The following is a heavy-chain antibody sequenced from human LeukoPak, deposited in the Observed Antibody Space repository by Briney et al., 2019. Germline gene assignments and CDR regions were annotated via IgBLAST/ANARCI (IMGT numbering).Heavy chain of an antibody. CDR2: IKSKTDGGTT. J-gene: IGHJ6*03. V-gene: IGHV3-15*01. D-gene: IGHD3-3*01. Sequence: GGSLRLSCAASGFTFSNAWMSWVRQAPGKGLEWVGRIKSKTDGGTTDYAAPVKGRFTISRDDSKNTLYLQMNSLKTEDTAVYYCTTGVPLRFLAYYYYYYMDVWGKGTTVTVSS. CDR1: GFTFSNAW. CDR3: TTGVPLRFLAYYYYYYMDV.